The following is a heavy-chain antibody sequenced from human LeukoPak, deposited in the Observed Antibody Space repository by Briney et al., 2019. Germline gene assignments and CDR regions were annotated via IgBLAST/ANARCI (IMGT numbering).Heavy chain of an antibody. CDR1: GYTFTSYY. CDR2: INPSGGST. D-gene: IGHD1-26*01. J-gene: IGHJ4*02. CDR3: AIIVGAIFDY. Sequence: ASVKVSCKASGYTFTSYYMHWVRHAPGQGLEWMGIINPSGGSTSYAQKFQGRVTMTRDMSTSTVYMELSSLRAEDTAVYYCAIIVGAIFDYWGQGTLVTVSS. V-gene: IGHV1-46*01.